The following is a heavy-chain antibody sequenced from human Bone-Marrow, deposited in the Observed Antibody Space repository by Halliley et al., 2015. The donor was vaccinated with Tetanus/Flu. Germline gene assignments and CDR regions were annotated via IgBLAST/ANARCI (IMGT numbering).Heavy chain of an antibody. D-gene: IGHD2-21*02. CDR1: GFTFSTYW. CDR3: ARDFRCLCSNVCYSYFDY. CDR2: IKHDGSER. Sequence: SLRLSCTASGFTFSTYWMSWVRQAPGKGLEWVAYIKHDGSERKYVDTVKGRFTISRDNAKNSLYLQMDSLRAEDAAVYYCARDFRCLCSNVCYSYFDYWGQGTLVTVSS. V-gene: IGHV3-7*01. J-gene: IGHJ4*02.